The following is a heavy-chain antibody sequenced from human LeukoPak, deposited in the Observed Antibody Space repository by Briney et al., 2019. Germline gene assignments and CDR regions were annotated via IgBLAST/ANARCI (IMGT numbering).Heavy chain of an antibody. D-gene: IGHD3-22*01. V-gene: IGHV4-34*01. Sequence: SETLSLTCAVYGGSFSGYYWSWIRQPPGKGLEWIGEINHSGSTNYNPSLKSRVTISVDTSKNQFSLKLSSVTAADTAVYYCASSSGYYRKLSVRFDYWGQGTLATVSS. CDR1: GGSFSGYY. J-gene: IGHJ4*02. CDR2: INHSGST. CDR3: ASSSGYYRKLSVRFDY.